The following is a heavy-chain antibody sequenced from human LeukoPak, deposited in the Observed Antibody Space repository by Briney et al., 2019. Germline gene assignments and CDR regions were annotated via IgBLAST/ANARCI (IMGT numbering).Heavy chain of an antibody. D-gene: IGHD6-13*01. J-gene: IGHJ4*02. CDR1: GGSISSYY. CDR3: ARGPVSIAAAEDYFDY. Sequence: SETLSLTCTVSGGSISSYYWSWIRQPPGKGLEWIGYIYYSGSTNYNPSLKSRVTISVDTCKNQFSLKLSSVTAADTAVYYCARGPVSIAAAEDYFDYWGQGTLVTVSS. CDR2: IYYSGST. V-gene: IGHV4-59*01.